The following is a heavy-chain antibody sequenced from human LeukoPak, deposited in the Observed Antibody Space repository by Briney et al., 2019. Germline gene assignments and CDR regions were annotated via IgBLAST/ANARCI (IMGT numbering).Heavy chain of an antibody. CDR3: APRGYYDSSGYYYFDN. CDR1: GYSISSGYY. J-gene: IGHJ4*02. CDR2: INHSGST. V-gene: IGHV4-38-2*01. Sequence: PSETLSLTCAVSGYSISSGYYWGWIRQPPGKGLEWIGEINHSGSTDYNPSLKSRVTISIDTSKNQFSLKLSSVTAADTAVYYCAPRGYYDSSGYYYFDNWGQGTLVTVSS. D-gene: IGHD3-22*01.